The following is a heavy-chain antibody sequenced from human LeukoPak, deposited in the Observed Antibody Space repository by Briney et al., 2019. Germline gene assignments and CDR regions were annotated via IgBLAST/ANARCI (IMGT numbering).Heavy chain of an antibody. V-gene: IGHV3-48*01. CDR3: ARGGYCSGETCYSFFAFDI. CDR1: GFSLSSYS. D-gene: IGHD2-15*01. CDR2: ISSSGSTK. J-gene: IGHJ3*02. Sequence: SGGSLSLSCAASGFSLSSYSMNWVRQAPGKGLEWVSYISSSGSTKYYADSVKGRVTISRDNSKNTLYLQMSSLRAEDTAVYYCARGGYCSGETCYSFFAFDISGEGTMVTVSS.